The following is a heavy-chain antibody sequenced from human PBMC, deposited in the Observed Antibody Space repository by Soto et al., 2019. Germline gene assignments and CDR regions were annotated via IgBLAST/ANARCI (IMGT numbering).Heavy chain of an antibody. J-gene: IGHJ6*02. CDR2: VSYDGKNQ. CDR3: ARPAMIWSYFFGLDV. D-gene: IGHD5-18*01. CDR1: GFTFNTYS. Sequence: QAQLVESGGGVVQPGRSLRLSCVASGFTFNTYSMHWVRQAPGKGLEWVATVSYDGKNQYYANSVQGRFTISRDNSKNTLSLQMNSLRTEDTAVYYCARPAMIWSYFFGLDVWGQGTTVTVSS. V-gene: IGHV3-30*04.